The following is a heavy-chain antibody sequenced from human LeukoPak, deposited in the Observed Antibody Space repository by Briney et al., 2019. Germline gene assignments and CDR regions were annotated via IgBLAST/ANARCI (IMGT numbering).Heavy chain of an antibody. V-gene: IGHV4-59*10. Sequence: SETLSLTCAVYGGSFSGYYWSWIRQPPGKGLEWIGRIYTSGSTNYNPSLKSRVTMSVDTSKNQFSLKLSSVTAADTAVYYCARDRTYDSSGYYDYWGQGTLVTVSS. CDR2: IYTSGST. CDR1: GGSFSGYY. CDR3: ARDRTYDSSGYYDY. J-gene: IGHJ4*02. D-gene: IGHD3-22*01.